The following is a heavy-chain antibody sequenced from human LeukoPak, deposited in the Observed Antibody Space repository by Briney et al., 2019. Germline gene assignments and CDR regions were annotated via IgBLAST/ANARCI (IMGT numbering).Heavy chain of an antibody. D-gene: IGHD1-26*01. CDR2: ISNSGGNT. CDR1: GFTFSDYA. Sequence: PGGSLRLSCATSGFTFSDYAMSWVRQAPGKGLEWVSTISNSGGNTHHADSVMGRFTISRDNSKSTLYLQMNSLRAEDTAVYYCARDSRWELMRWGFDYWGQGTLVTVSS. V-gene: IGHV3-23*01. J-gene: IGHJ4*02. CDR3: ARDSRWELMRWGFDY.